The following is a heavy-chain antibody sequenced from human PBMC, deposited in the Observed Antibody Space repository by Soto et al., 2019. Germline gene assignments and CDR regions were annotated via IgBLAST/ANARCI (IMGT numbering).Heavy chain of an antibody. CDR1: GGSINSYY. V-gene: IGHV4-59*12. J-gene: IGHJ3*02. D-gene: IGHD2-21*01. Sequence: SETLSLTCTVSGGSINSYYWNWIRQPPGKGLEWIGYIYYSGSTNYNPSLKSRVTISVDTSKNQFSLKLSSVTAADTAVYYCARDGGDGYLGDAFDIWGQGTMVTVSS. CDR2: IYYSGST. CDR3: ARDGGDGYLGDAFDI.